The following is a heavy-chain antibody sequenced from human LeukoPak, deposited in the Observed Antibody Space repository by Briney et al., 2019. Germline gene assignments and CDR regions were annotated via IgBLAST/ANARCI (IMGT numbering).Heavy chain of an antibody. Sequence: SETLSLTCTVSGDSISSYYWSWIRQPAGKGLEWIGRIYTSGSTNYNPSLKSRVTMSVDTSKNQFSLKLSSVTAADTAVYYCARGERCSSTSCYGTIYFDYWGQGTLITVSS. CDR2: IYTSGST. V-gene: IGHV4-4*07. D-gene: IGHD2-2*01. CDR3: ARGERCSSTSCYGTIYFDY. J-gene: IGHJ4*02. CDR1: GDSISSYY.